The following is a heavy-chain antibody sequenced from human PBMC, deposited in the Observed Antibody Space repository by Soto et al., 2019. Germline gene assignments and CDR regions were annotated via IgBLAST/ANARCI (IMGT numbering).Heavy chain of an antibody. Sequence: GGSLRLSCAASGFTFSSYGMHWVRQAPGKGLEWVAVIWYDGSNKYYVDSVKGRFTISRDNSKNTLYLQMNSLRAEDTAMYYCARTYYDFWSGYPIDYWGQGTLVTVSS. V-gene: IGHV3-33*01. CDR1: GFTFSSYG. CDR2: IWYDGSNK. D-gene: IGHD3-3*01. CDR3: ARTYYDFWSGYPIDY. J-gene: IGHJ4*02.